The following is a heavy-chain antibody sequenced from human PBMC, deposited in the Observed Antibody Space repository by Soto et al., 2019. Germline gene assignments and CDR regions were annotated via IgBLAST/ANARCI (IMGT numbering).Heavy chain of an antibody. CDR2: INDRGSI. D-gene: IGHD3-9*01. J-gene: IGHJ2*01. CDR3: ARESHDILTGPPWVWYFDL. CDR1: GGSFSGYY. Sequence: QVQLQQWGAGPLRPLETLSLTCGVSGGSFSGYYWAWIRQSPGKGLEWIGEINDRGSINYNPSLKSRVSISVATSKNHYSLHLRSVTAADTAVYYCARESHDILTGPPWVWYFDLWGRGTLVTVSS. V-gene: IGHV4-34*01.